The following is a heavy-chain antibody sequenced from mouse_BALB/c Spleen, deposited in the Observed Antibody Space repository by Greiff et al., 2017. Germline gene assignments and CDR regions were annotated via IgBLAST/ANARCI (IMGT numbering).Heavy chain of an antibody. CDR1: GFTFSSFG. CDR3: ARGRDYDLDY. D-gene: IGHD2-4*01. CDR2: ISSGSSTI. V-gene: IGHV5-17*02. J-gene: IGHJ2*01. Sequence: EVQRVESGGGLVQPGGSRKLSCAASGFTFSSFGMHWVRQAPEKGLEWVAYISSGSSTIYYADTVKGRFTISRDNPKNTLFLQMTSLRSEDTAMYYCARGRDYDLDYWGQGTTLTVSS.